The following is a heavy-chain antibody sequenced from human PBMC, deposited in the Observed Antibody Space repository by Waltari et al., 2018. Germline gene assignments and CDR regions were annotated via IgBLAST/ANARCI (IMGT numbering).Heavy chain of an antibody. CDR2: ITGGGDNT. CDR1: GSSFSNYA. J-gene: IGHJ4*02. D-gene: IGHD3-3*01. CDR3: AKVPYYDFWTGYFFFDL. Sequence: EVQLVESGGGSVQSGGSLRLSCEGPGSSFSNYAMSWVRQAPGKGLEWVSSITGGGDNTYDADSVRGRFTISRDNSKNTLSLQMNSLRAEDTATYYCAKVPYYDFWTGYFFFDLWGQGTLVSVSS. V-gene: IGHV3-23*04.